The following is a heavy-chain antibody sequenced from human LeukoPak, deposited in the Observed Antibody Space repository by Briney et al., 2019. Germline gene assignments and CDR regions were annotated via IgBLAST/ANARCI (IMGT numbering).Heavy chain of an antibody. CDR1: GGSFSGYY. CDR3: ARGGNAFDI. J-gene: IGHJ3*02. CDR2: INHSGST. V-gene: IGHV4-34*01. Sequence: PSETLSLTCAVYGGSFSGYYWSWTRQPPGKGREWIGEINHSGSTNYNPSLKSRVTISVDTSKNQFSLKLSSVTAADTAVYYCARGGNAFDIWGQGTMVTVSS.